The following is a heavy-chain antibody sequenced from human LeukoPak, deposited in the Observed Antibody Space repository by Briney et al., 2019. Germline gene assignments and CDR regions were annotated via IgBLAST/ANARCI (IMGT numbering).Heavy chain of an antibody. CDR2: ISSSSSYI. V-gene: IGHV3-21*01. J-gene: IGHJ3*02. Sequence: GGSLRLSCAVSGFTFSSYSVSWVRQPPGKGLEWVSSISSSSSYIYYADSVKGRFTIPRNNAKNSLYLQMNSLRGEDTAVYYCARDGHSSGRAGTFDIWGQGTTVTVSS. D-gene: IGHD3-22*01. CDR1: GFTFSSYS. CDR3: ARDGHSSGRAGTFDI.